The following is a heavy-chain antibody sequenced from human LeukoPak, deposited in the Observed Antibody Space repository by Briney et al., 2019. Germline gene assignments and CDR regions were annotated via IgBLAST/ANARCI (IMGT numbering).Heavy chain of an antibody. V-gene: IGHV4-61*02. CDR3: ASYYDSSYDAFDI. CDR1: GGSISSGSYY. CDR2: IYTSGST. J-gene: IGHJ3*02. Sequence: RPSETLSLTCTVSGGSISSGSYYWSWIRQPAGKGLEWIGRIYTSGSTNYNPSLKSRVTISVDTSRNQFSLKLSSVTAADTAVYYCASYYDSSYDAFDIWGQGTMVTVSS. D-gene: IGHD3-22*01.